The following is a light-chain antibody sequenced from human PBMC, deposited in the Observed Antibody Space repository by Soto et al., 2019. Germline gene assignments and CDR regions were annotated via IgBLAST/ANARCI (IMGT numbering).Light chain of an antibody. CDR2: GAS. V-gene: IGKV3-15*01. CDR3: QQDNTWLWT. CDR1: QNVNAN. J-gene: IGKJ1*01. Sequence: EVVMTQSPATLSVSPGERATLSGRASQNVNANLAWYQQKPCQAPRLLIHGASTRATDSPASFSGSGFGSGLVLPIRSLPSEDFAVYYCQQDNTWLWTCGQGTKVEGK.